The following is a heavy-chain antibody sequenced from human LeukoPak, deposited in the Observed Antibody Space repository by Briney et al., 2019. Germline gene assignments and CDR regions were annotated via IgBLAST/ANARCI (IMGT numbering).Heavy chain of an antibody. CDR1: RFTVSSNY. V-gene: IGHV3-23*01. CDR3: AKTSGFIYGYFY. D-gene: IGHD5-18*01. Sequence: PGGSLRLSCVASRFTVSSNYMSWVRQAPGKGLEWVSSISSGGDSTDYADSVKGRFTISRDNSKNTLYLQMNSLRAEDTAIFYCAKTSGFIYGYFYWGQGTLVTVSS. J-gene: IGHJ4*02. CDR2: ISSGGDST.